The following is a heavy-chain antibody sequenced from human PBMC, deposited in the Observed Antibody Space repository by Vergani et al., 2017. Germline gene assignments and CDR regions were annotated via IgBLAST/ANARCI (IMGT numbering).Heavy chain of an antibody. J-gene: IGHJ4*02. V-gene: IGHV4-39*07. Sequence: QLQLQESGPGLVKPSETLSLTCTVSGGSISSSSYYWGWLRQPPGKGLEWTGGIYYSGSTYYNPSLKSRVTISVDTAKNQFSLKLSSVTAADTAVYYCARDSKRWLHLTFDYWGQGTLVTVSS. CDR1: GGSISSSSYY. D-gene: IGHD5-24*01. CDR2: IYYSGST. CDR3: ARDSKRWLHLTFDY.